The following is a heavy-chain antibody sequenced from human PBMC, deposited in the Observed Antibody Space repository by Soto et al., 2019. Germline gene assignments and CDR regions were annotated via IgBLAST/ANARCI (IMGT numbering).Heavy chain of an antibody. Sequence: QVPLQESGPGLVKPAGTLSLTCAVSGGSFTSNNWWTWVRQPPGQGLEWIGEIYRTGSTNYNPSLNSRVTISLDKSENQFSLKVTSLTAADTAVYYCASRDPGTSVDYWGQGTLVTVSS. J-gene: IGHJ4*02. CDR1: GGSFTSNNW. CDR2: IYRTGST. D-gene: IGHD1-7*01. V-gene: IGHV4-4*02. CDR3: ASRDPGTSVDY.